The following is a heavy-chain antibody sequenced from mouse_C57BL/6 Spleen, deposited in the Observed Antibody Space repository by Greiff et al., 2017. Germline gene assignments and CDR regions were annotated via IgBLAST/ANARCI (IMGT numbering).Heavy chain of an antibody. CDR1: GYPFTGYW. Sequence: QVQLQQSGAELMKPGASVKLSCKATGYPFTGYWIEWVKQRPGHGLEWIGEILPGSGSTNYNEKFKGKATFTADTSSNTAYMQLSSLTTEDSAIYYCARKRGYGNYVGDYFDYWGQGTTLTVSS. CDR3: ARKRGYGNYVGDYFDY. D-gene: IGHD2-1*01. CDR2: ILPGSGST. V-gene: IGHV1-9*01. J-gene: IGHJ2*01.